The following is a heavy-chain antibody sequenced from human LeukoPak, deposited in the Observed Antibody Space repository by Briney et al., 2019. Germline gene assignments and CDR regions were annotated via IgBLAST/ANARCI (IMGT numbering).Heavy chain of an antibody. CDR1: GFTFTDYW. D-gene: IGHD1-1*01. CDR2: INKAGSES. V-gene: IGHV3-7*01. CDR3: ARVGTWALQLVFDY. J-gene: IGHJ4*02. Sequence: GGSLRLSCAASGFTFTDYWMTWVRQVPGKGLEWVANINKAGSESYYVDSVKGRFAISRDNAKNSLYLQLSNLRGDDTAVYYCARVGTWALQLVFDYWGQETLVTVSS.